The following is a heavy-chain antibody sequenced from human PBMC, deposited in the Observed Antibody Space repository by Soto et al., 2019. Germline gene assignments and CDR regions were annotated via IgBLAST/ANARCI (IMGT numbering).Heavy chain of an antibody. CDR3: ARHQWLISYGMDV. Sequence: PRLSCAASGWTFGTYSMNWVRQAPGKGLEWIAYINSDSDNIMYADSVKGHVTISADKSISTAYLQWSSLKASDTAMYYCARHQWLISYGMDVWGQGTTVTVSS. D-gene: IGHD6-19*01. V-gene: IGHV3-21*05. CDR1: GWTFGTYS. J-gene: IGHJ6*02. CDR2: INSDSDNI.